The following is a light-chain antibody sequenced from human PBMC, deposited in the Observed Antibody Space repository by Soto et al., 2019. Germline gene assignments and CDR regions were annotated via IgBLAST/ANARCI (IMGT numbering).Light chain of an antibody. CDR2: DAS. CDR1: QSIDSW. J-gene: IGKJ3*01. CDR3: QQYNSYPYS. Sequence: DIQVTQSPSTLSASVGDRVTISCRASQSIDSWLAWYQQKPGKAPKLLIYDASSLESGVPSRFSGSGSGTEFTLTISSLQPDDFATYYCQQYNSYPYSFGPGTKVDIK. V-gene: IGKV1-5*01.